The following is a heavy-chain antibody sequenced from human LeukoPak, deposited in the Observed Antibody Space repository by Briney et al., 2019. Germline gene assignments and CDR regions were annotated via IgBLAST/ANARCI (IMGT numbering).Heavy chain of an antibody. CDR3: TRREDCGGDCPYYFDY. CDR1: GFTFKNYG. J-gene: IGHJ4*02. Sequence: GGSLRLSCGASGFTFKNYGMNWVRQAPGKGLEWVSTINTSGGRTYYADSVKGRFTISGDNSKNTLYLQMNSLRAEDTAVYYCTRREDCGGDCPYYFDYWGQGTLVTVSS. CDR2: INTSGGRT. D-gene: IGHD2-21*02. V-gene: IGHV3-23*01.